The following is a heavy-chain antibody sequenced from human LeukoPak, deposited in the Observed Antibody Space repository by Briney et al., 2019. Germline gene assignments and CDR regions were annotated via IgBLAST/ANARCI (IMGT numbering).Heavy chain of an antibody. D-gene: IGHD3-22*01. Sequence: SETLSLTCTVSGGSISSYYWSWIRQPPGKGLEWIGYIYYSGSTNYNPSLKSRVTISVDTSKNQSSLKLSSVTAADTAVYYCARGGPVYYYDSSGYYYDYWGQGTLVTVSS. V-gene: IGHV4-59*01. J-gene: IGHJ4*02. CDR1: GGSISSYY. CDR2: IYYSGST. CDR3: ARGGPVYYYDSSGYYYDY.